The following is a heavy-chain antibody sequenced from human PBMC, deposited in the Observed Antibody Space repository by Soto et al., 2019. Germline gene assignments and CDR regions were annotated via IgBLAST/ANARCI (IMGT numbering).Heavy chain of an antibody. D-gene: IGHD2-2*01. CDR1: GGSISSGDYY. CDR2: IYYSGST. CDR3: ARGNRKDIVVVPTTYYFDY. V-gene: IGHV4-30-4*01. J-gene: IGHJ4*02. Sequence: PSETLSLTCTVSGGSISSGDYYWSWIRQPPGKGLEWIGYIYYSGSTYYNPSLKSRVTISVDTSKNQFSLKLSSVTAADTAVYYCARGNRKDIVVVPTTYYFDYWGQGTLVTVSS.